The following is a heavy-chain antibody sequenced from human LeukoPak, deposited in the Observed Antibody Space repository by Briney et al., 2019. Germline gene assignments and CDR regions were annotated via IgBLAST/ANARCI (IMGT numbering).Heavy chain of an antibody. D-gene: IGHD2-2*01. CDR2: ISSSSSYI. V-gene: IGHV3-21*01. CDR1: GFTFSSYS. Sequence: GGSLRLSCAAPGFTFSSYSMNWVRQAPGKGLEWVSFISSSSSYIYYADSVKGRFTISRDNAKNSLYLQMNSLRAEDTAVYYCARVSNAGYCSSTSCYLDYWGQGTLVTVSS. CDR3: ARVSNAGYCSSTSCYLDY. J-gene: IGHJ4*02.